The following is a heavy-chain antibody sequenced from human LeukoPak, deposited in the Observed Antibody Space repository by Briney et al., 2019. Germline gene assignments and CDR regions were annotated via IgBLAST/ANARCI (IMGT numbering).Heavy chain of an antibody. V-gene: IGHV4-59*12. CDR2: IYYSGST. CDR3: AGAGSYSDAFDI. CDR1: GGSISSYY. D-gene: IGHD1-26*01. J-gene: IGHJ3*02. Sequence: PSETLSLTCTVSGGSISSYYWTWIRQPPGEGLEWIGYIYYSGSTNYNPSLKSRVTISVDTSKNQFSLKLSSVTAADTAVYYCAGAGSYSDAFDIWGQGTMATVSS.